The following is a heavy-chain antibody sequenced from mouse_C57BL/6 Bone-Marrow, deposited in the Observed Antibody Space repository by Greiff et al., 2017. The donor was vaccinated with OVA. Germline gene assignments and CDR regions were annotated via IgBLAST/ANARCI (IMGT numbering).Heavy chain of an antibody. J-gene: IGHJ4*01. CDR3: ARDPYAMEC. CDR1: GYTFTSYW. CDR2: IDPSDSYT. Sequence: QVQLQQPGAELVRPGTSVKLSCKASGYTFTSYWMHWVKQRPGQGLEWIGVIDPSDSYTNYNQKFKGKATLTVDTSSSTAYMQLSSLTSEDAAVYYCARDPYAMECWGQGTSVTVSA. V-gene: IGHV1-59*01.